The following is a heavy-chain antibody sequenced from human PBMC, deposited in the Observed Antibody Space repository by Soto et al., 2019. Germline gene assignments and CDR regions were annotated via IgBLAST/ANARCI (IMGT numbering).Heavy chain of an antibody. CDR1: GNSISNLDYF. J-gene: IGHJ5*01. CDR3: ARGRYCLTGRCFPNWFDS. CDR2: IYKSATT. V-gene: IGHV4-30-4*01. D-gene: IGHD7-27*01. Sequence: SETLSLTCSVSGNSISNLDYFWAWIRQPPGQALEYIGYIYKSATTYYNPSFESRVAISVDTSKSQFSLNVTSVTAAATAVYFCARGRYCLTGRCFPNWFDSWGQGALVTVSS.